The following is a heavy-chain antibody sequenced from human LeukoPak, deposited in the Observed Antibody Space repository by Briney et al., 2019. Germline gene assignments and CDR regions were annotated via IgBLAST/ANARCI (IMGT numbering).Heavy chain of an antibody. CDR1: GGSISSSSYY. V-gene: IGHV3-23*01. Sequence: PSETLSLTCTVSGGSISSSSYYWGWIRQAPGKGLEWVSAISGSGGSTYYADSVKGRFTISRDNSKNTLYLQMNSLRAEDTAVYYCAKGPFPNYPLQHFVDYWGQGTLVTVSS. CDR2: ISGSGGST. J-gene: IGHJ4*02. CDR3: AKGPFPNYPLQHFVDY. D-gene: IGHD4-4*01.